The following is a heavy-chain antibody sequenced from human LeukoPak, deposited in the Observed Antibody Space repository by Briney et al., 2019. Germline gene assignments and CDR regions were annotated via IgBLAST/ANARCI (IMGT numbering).Heavy chain of an antibody. CDR3: ATTDLNHAILSGYFES. D-gene: IGHD3-9*01. CDR2: LSNDATNK. J-gene: IGHJ4*02. V-gene: IGHV3-30*03. Sequence: PGGSLRLSCTGSGITFSNYGIHWVRQAPGKGLEWVAVLSNDATNKYYADSVKGRFTISRDNSKNTLYLQMNSLRPADTAVYHCATTDLNHAILSGYFESWGQGTQLIVSS. CDR1: GITFSNYG.